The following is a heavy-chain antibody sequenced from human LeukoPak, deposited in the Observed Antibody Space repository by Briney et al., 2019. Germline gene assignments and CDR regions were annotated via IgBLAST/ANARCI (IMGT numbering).Heavy chain of an antibody. CDR2: ISYDGSNK. V-gene: IGHV3-30-3*01. CDR3: ASPRWQLEDAFDI. Sequence: PGRSLRLSCAASGFTFSSYAMHWVRQAPGKGLEWVAVISYDGSNKYYADSVKGRFTISRDNSKNTLYLQMNSLRAEDTAVYYCASPRWQLEDAFDIWGQGTMVTVSS. D-gene: IGHD2-15*01. J-gene: IGHJ3*02. CDR1: GFTFSSYA.